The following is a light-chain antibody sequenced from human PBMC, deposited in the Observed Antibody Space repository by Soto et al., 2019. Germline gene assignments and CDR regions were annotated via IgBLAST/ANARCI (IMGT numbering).Light chain of an antibody. CDR1: QSVTNS. CDR3: QQHISWPIT. CDR2: DAS. Sequence: EIVLTQSPATLSLSPGERATLSCRASQSVTNSLAWYQQKPGQAPRLLVYDASNRATGIPTRFSGSGSGTDFTLTISNLEPEDFAVYYCQQHISWPITVGGGTKVDIK. J-gene: IGKJ4*01. V-gene: IGKV3-11*01.